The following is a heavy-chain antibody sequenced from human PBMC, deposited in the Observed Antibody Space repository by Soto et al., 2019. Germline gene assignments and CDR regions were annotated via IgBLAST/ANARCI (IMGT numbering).Heavy chain of an antibody. CDR3: ARSRGGDYGGDYFDY. Sequence: QITLKESGPALVKPTQTLTLTCSFSGFSLSVSGVGVGWIRQPPGKALEGLAHVYWDDDKRYSPSLRSRLTITKDTSKNQVVLTMPNMDPVDTATYYCARSRGGDYGGDYFDYWGQGTLVTVSS. CDR1: GFSLSVSGVG. CDR2: VYWDDDK. V-gene: IGHV2-5*02. J-gene: IGHJ4*02. D-gene: IGHD4-17*01.